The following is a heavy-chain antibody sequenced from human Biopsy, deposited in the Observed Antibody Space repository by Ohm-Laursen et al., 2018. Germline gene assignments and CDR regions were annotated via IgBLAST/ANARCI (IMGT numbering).Heavy chain of an antibody. CDR1: AYSFGDHR. D-gene: IGHD3-3*01. V-gene: IGHV1-2*02. Sequence: ASVKVSCKASAYSFGDHRIHWVRQAPGQGLEWMGWIDPKSGGTNYAQKFQGRVTMTRDTSIRTTYMELRRLTSDNTAVFYCARELGDFWGGRQFDFWGQGTLVTVSS. CDR3: ARELGDFWGGRQFDF. CDR2: IDPKSGGT. J-gene: IGHJ5*01.